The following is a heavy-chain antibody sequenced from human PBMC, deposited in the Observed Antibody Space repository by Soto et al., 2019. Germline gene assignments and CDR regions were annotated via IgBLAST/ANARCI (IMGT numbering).Heavy chain of an antibody. CDR2: IYPGDSDT. CDR3: ARQNSALSLTDTYYYYMDV. CDR1: GYSFTSYW. J-gene: IGHJ6*03. D-gene: IGHD3-16*02. Sequence: GESLKISCKGSGYSFTSYWIGWVRQMPGKGLEWMGIIYPGDSDTRYSPSFQGQVTISADKSISTAYLQWSSLKASDTAMYYCARQNSALSLTDTYYYYMDVWGKGTTVTVSS. V-gene: IGHV5-51*01.